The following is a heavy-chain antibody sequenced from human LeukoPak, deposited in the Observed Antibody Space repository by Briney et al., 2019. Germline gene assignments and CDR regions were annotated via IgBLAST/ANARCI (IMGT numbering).Heavy chain of an antibody. CDR2: IFYSGNT. J-gene: IGHJ4*02. V-gene: IGHV4-59*08. Sequence: SGTLSLTCTVSDGSISGYYWNWIRQPPGKGLEWIGHIFYSGNTNYSPSLKSRVTISVDTSKNQFSLKLTSVTAADTAIYYCARHSSGLYYFDYWGQGTLVTVSS. CDR1: DGSISGYY. D-gene: IGHD6-19*01. CDR3: ARHSSGLYYFDY.